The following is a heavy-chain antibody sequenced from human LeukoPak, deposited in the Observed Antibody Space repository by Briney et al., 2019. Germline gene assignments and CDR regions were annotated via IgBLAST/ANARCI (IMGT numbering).Heavy chain of an antibody. D-gene: IGHD5-12*01. CDR2: ISHDGSES. CDR1: GFTFSSHA. CDR3: AKDLYTAYDYSGLDY. J-gene: IGHJ4*02. Sequence: GGSLRLSCAASGFTFSSHAMVWVRQAPGKGLEWVSFISHDGSESFHTDSVKGRFTISRDSSKNTVYLQMSSLRAEDTAVYYCAKDLYTAYDYSGLDYWGQGTLVTVSS. V-gene: IGHV3-30-3*01.